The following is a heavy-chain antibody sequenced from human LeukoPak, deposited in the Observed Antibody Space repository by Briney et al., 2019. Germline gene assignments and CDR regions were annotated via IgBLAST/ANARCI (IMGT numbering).Heavy chain of an antibody. CDR1: RYTFTGYY. CDR3: ARGKATTDAFDI. D-gene: IGHD5-24*01. J-gene: IGHJ3*02. V-gene: IGHV1-2*02. CDR2: INPNSGGT. Sequence: ASVKVSCKASRYTFTGYYMHWVRQAPGQGLEWMGWINPNSGGTNYAQKFQGRVTMTRDTSISTAYMELSRLRSDDTAVYYCARGKATTDAFDIWGQGTMVTVSS.